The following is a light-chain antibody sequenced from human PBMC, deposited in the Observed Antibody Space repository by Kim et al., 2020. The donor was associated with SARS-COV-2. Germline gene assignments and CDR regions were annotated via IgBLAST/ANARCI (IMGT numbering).Light chain of an antibody. Sequence: EIVMTQSPATLSVSPGERATLSCRASQSVSSNLAWYQQKPGQAPRLLIYDASTRATGIPARFSGSGAGTEITLTISSLQSEDFAVYYCQQYNNWPWTFGQGTKVDIK. CDR3: QQYNNWPWT. CDR2: DAS. J-gene: IGKJ1*01. CDR1: QSVSSN. V-gene: IGKV3-15*01.